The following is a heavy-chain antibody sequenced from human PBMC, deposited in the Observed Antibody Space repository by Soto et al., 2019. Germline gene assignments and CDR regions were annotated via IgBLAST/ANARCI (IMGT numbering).Heavy chain of an antibody. J-gene: IGHJ4*02. D-gene: IGHD2-15*01. CDR2: IYYSGRT. CDR3: ARGSHPPLLGYCSGGRCYYLDY. Sequence: SETLSLTCTVSGGSISSGGYYWSWIRQHPGKGLEGIGYIYYSGRTYYNPSLKSRVTISVDTSKNQFSLKLSSVTAADTAVYYCARGSHPPLLGYCSGGRCYYLDYWGQGTLVTVSS. V-gene: IGHV4-31*03. CDR1: GGSISSGGYY.